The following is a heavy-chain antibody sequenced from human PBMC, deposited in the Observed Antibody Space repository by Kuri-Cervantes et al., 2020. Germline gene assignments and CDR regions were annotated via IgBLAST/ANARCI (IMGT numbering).Heavy chain of an antibody. Sequence: GESLKISCAASGFTFSDYYMSWIRQAPGKGLEWVSYISSSGSTIYYADSVKGRFTISRDNAKNSLYLQMNSLRAEDTAVYYCARDQGYSGYVSALGYWGQGTRVTVSS. V-gene: IGHV3-11*01. D-gene: IGHD5-12*01. J-gene: IGHJ4*02. CDR3: ARDQGYSGYVSALGY. CDR2: ISSSGSTI. CDR1: GFTFSDYY.